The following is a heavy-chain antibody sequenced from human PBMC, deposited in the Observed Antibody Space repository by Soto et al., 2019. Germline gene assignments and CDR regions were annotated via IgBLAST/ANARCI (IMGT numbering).Heavy chain of an antibody. CDR3: ASDIVLVPAAIGYYYYGMDV. D-gene: IGHD2-2*01. J-gene: IGHJ6*02. V-gene: IGHV3-23*01. Sequence: GGSLRLSCAASGFAFSSSAMSWVRQAPGKGLEWVSTFSGSAGSTYYADSVKGRFTISRDNAKNSLYLQMNSLRAEDTAVYYCASDIVLVPAAIGYYYYGMDVWGQGTTVTVSS. CDR1: GFAFSSSA. CDR2: FSGSAGST.